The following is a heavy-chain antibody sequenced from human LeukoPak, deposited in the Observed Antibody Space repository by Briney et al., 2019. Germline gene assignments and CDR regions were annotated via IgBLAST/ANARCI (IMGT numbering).Heavy chain of an antibody. J-gene: IGHJ4*02. CDR2: ISAYNGNT. D-gene: IGHD3-10*01. CDR1: GYTFTSYG. CDR3: ARAGRLGFGGGNFDY. Sequence: ASVKVSCKASGYTFTSYGISWVRQAPGQGLEWMGWISAYNGNTNYAQKLQGRVTMTTDTSTSTAYMELRSLRSDDTAVYYCARAGRLGFGGGNFDYWGQGTLVTVSS. V-gene: IGHV1-18*01.